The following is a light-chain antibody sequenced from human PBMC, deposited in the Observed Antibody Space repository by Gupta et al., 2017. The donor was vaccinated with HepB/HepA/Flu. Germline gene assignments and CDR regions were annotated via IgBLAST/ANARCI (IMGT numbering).Light chain of an antibody. CDR2: EVN. CDR3: SSYAGSNNFV. V-gene: IGLV2-8*01. Sequence: QSALPHFPSASGSPGQSVTISCTGTGSDVGGYNYVSWYQQHPGKAPKLMIYEVNKRPSGVPARFSGSKSGNTASLTXSXLQAEDXADYYCSSYAGSNNFVFGGGTKLTVL. CDR1: GSDVGGYNY. J-gene: IGLJ2*01.